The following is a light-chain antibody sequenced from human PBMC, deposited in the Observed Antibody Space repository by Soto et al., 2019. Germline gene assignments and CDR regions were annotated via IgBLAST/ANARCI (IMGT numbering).Light chain of an antibody. V-gene: IGLV2-23*01. CDR1: SSDVGNYNL. J-gene: IGLJ1*01. Sequence: QSVLTQPASVSGSPGQSITISCTGTSSDVGNYNLVSWYQQLPGKAPKLMIYEGTKRPSGVSNRFSGSKSGNTASLTISGLQAEDEADYYCCSYAGSSFYVFGTGTKVTVL. CDR2: EGT. CDR3: CSYAGSSFYV.